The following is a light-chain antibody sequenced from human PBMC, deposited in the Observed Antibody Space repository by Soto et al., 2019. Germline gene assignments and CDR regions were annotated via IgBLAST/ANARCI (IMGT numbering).Light chain of an antibody. J-gene: IGLJ2*01. CDR3: SSYTSSSTL. Sequence: QSALTQPASVSGSPGQSITISCTGTSSDVGGYNYVSWYQQHPGKAPKLMIYDVSNRPSGVSNRFSGSKSGNTASLTISGLPAEDGADYYCSSYTSSSTLFGGGTKLTVL. V-gene: IGLV2-14*01. CDR1: SSDVGGYNY. CDR2: DVS.